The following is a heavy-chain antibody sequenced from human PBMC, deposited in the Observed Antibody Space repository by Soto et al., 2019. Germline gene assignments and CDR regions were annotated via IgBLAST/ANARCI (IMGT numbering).Heavy chain of an antibody. CDR3: AKSVRYCLGSSCSPEAFDV. J-gene: IGHJ3*01. Sequence: QVHLVESGGGVVQPGRSLRLSCVASGFSFSDSGMHWVRQAPGKGLEWVAAISYDGSNKYYADSVNDRFTISRDNSKYTLSLQMNGLRAEDKAVYYCAKSVRYCLGSSCSPEAFDVWGQGTLVSVSS. CDR2: ISYDGSNK. D-gene: IGHD2-15*01. CDR1: GFSFSDSG. V-gene: IGHV3-30*18.